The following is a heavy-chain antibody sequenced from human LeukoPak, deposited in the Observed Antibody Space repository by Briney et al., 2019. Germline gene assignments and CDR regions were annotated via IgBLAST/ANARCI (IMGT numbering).Heavy chain of an antibody. J-gene: IGHJ3*02. CDR1: GGSISSYY. CDR2: IYYSGST. V-gene: IGHV4-59*01. D-gene: IGHD6-19*01. Sequence: SETLSLTCTVSGGSISSYYWSWIRQPPGKGLEWIGYIYYSGSTNYSPSLKSRVTISVDTSKNQFSLKLSSVTAADTAVYYCATYSSGWKNDAFDIWGQGTMVTVSS. CDR3: ATYSSGWKNDAFDI.